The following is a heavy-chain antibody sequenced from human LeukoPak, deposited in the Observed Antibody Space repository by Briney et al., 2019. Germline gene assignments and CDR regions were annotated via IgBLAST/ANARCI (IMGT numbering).Heavy chain of an antibody. J-gene: IGHJ4*02. CDR1: GFSFSSYG. D-gene: IGHD5/OR15-5a*01. Sequence: GTSLRLSCAASGFSFSSYGFHWDRQAPGKGLEWVALIWFDGSKEYYADSVEGRFTISRDNSKKTLFLQMNSLRAEDTAVYHCARDPSSTGYYFDNWGQGTLVTVSS. CDR3: ARDPSSTGYYFDN. V-gene: IGHV3-33*01. CDR2: IWFDGSKE.